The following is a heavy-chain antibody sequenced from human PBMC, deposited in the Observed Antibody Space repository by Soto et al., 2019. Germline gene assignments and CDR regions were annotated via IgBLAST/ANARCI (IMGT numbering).Heavy chain of an antibody. CDR2: IIPIFGTT. D-gene: IGHD3-22*01. V-gene: IGHV1-69*06. CDR1: GGTFGSDA. Sequence: SVKVSCKASGGTFGSDAITWVRQAPGQGLDWVGRIIPIFGTTNYAQNLQGSVTISADKSTLTSYMVLHCLASSATSLYYCASDTTASGYYTNWLDTWARGAQVTSSA. CDR3: ASDTTASGYYTNWLDT. J-gene: IGHJ5*02.